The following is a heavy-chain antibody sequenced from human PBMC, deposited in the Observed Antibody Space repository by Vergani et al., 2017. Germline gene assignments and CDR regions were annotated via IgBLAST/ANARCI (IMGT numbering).Heavy chain of an antibody. V-gene: IGHV3-23*01. D-gene: IGHD5-12*01. CDR1: GFTFSSYA. CDR2: ISGSGGST. Sequence: EVQLLVSGGGLVQPGGSLRLSCAASGFTFSSYAMSWVRQAPGKGLEWVSAISGSGGSTYYADSVKGRFTISRDNSKNTLYLQMNSLRAEDTAVYYCADDIVATVGVGYWGQGTLVTVSS. J-gene: IGHJ4*02. CDR3: ADDIVATVGVGY.